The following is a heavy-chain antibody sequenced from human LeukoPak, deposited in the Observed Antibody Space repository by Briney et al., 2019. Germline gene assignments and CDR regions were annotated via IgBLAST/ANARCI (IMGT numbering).Heavy chain of an antibody. CDR1: GGSISSSSYY. J-gene: IGHJ4*02. Sequence: SETLSLTCTVSGGSISSSSYYWGWIRQPPGKGLEWIGSIYYSGSTYYNPSLKSRVTISVDTSKNQFSLKLSFVTAADTAVYYCARGRSSYYYGSGSYSTPVDYWGQGTLVTVSS. CDR2: IYYSGST. D-gene: IGHD3-10*01. V-gene: IGHV4-39*01. CDR3: ARGRSSYYYGSGSYSTPVDY.